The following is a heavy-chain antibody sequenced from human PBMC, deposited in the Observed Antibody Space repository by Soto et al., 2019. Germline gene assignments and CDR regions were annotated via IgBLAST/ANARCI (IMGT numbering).Heavy chain of an antibody. V-gene: IGHV3-11*04. CDR3: ARDPKGLRYGRFDP. Sequence: GGSLRLSCAASGFTVSSNYMSWVRQAPGKGLEWVSYISSSGSTIYYADSVKGRFTISRDNAKNSLYLQLNSLRAEDTAVYFCARDPKGLRYGRFDPWGQGTQVTVSS. CDR2: ISSSGSTI. CDR1: GFTVSSNY. D-gene: IGHD4-17*01. J-gene: IGHJ5*02.